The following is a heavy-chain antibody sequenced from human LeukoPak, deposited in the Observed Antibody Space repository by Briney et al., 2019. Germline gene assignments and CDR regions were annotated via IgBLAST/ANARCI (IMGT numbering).Heavy chain of an antibody. V-gene: IGHV1-18*01. Sequence: ASVTVSFKASGYTFTSYGTSWVRQAPGQGLEWMGWISAYNGNTNYAQKLQGRVTMTTDTSTSTAYMELRSLRSDDTAVYYCARDPSASGTLNYWGQGTLVTVSS. CDR2: ISAYNGNT. D-gene: IGHD1-7*01. CDR1: GYTFTSYG. CDR3: ARDPSASGTLNY. J-gene: IGHJ4*02.